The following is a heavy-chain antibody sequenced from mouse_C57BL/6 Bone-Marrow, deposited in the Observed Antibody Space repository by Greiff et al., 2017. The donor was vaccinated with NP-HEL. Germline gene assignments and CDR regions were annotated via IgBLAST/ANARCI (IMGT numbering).Heavy chain of an antibody. CDR2: IDPENGDT. Sequence: EVKLVESGAELVRPGASVKLSCTASGFNIKDDYMHWVKQRPEQGLEWIGWIDPENGDTEYASKFQGKATITADTSSNTAYLQLSSLTSEDTAVYYCTTFYYYGSSPWYFDVWGTGTTVTVSS. J-gene: IGHJ1*03. V-gene: IGHV14-4*01. CDR3: TTFYYYGSSPWYFDV. CDR1: GFNIKDDY. D-gene: IGHD1-1*01.